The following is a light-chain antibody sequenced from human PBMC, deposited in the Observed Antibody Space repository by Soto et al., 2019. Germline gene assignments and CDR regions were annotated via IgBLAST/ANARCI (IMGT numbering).Light chain of an antibody. CDR3: QQYGSSIT. CDR1: QSVPRSY. V-gene: IGKV3-20*01. CDR2: GTS. Sequence: EIVLTQSPGTLSLSPGERATLSCRASQSVPRSYLAWYQQKPGQAPRLLIYGTSSRATGIPDRFSVSGSGTDFTLTISRLEPEDFAVVDCQQYGSSITFGQGTKVDIK. J-gene: IGKJ1*01.